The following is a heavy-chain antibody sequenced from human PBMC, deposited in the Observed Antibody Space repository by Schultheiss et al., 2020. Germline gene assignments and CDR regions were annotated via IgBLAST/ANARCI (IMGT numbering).Heavy chain of an antibody. J-gene: IGHJ6*02. CDR2: INHSGST. CDR1: GGSISTYY. Sequence: SETLSLTCTVSGGSISTYYWGWIRQSPGKGLEWIGEINHSGSTNYNPSLKSRVTISVDTSKNQFSLKLSSVTAADTAVYYCARLEALWDYYYGMDVWGQGTTVTVSS. V-gene: IGHV4-34*01. D-gene: IGHD3-10*01. CDR3: ARLEALWDYYYGMDV.